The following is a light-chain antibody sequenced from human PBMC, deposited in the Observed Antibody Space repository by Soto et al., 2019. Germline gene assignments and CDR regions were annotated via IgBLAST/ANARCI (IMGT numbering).Light chain of an antibody. CDR3: QYNSPSPPCT. CDR2: DAS. J-gene: IGKJ2*02. Sequence: EIVLTQSPGTLSLSPGERATLSCRASQSISRYWFGWYQQRPGQAPRLLISDASTRATGIPDRFSGSGSGTDFTLTIGRLEAEDFAVYYCQYNSPSPPCTFGQGTKLEIK. V-gene: IGKV3-20*01. CDR1: QSISRYW.